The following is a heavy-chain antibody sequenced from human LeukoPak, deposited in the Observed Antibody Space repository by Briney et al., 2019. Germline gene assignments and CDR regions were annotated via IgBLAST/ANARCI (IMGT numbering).Heavy chain of an antibody. CDR1: GGSISSSSYY. CDR3: ARGFYSGITIFGVVIRGYYYYMDV. CDR2: INHSGST. V-gene: IGHV4-39*07. D-gene: IGHD3-3*01. J-gene: IGHJ6*03. Sequence: SETLSLTCTVSGGSISSSSYYWSWIRQPPGKGLEWIGEINHSGSTNYNPSLKSRVTISVDTSKNQFSLKLSSVTAADTAVYYCARGFYSGITIFGVVIRGYYYYMDVWGKGTTVTVSS.